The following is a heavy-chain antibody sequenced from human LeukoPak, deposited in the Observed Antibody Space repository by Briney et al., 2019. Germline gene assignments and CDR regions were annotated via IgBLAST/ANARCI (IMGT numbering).Heavy chain of an antibody. CDR2: IGSGT. CDR3: AKVLAYYFDY. Sequence: GGSLRLSCGASGFTFSSYGMSWVRQAPGKGLEWVSAIGSGTYYADSVKGRFTISRDNSKNTLYLQMNSLRAEDTAVHYCAKVLAYYFDYWGQGTLVTVSS. J-gene: IGHJ4*02. CDR1: GFTFSSYG. V-gene: IGHV3-23*01.